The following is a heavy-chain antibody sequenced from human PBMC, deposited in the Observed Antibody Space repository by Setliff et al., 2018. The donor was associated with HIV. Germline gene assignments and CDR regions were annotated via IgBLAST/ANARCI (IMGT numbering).Heavy chain of an antibody. Sequence: ASVKVSCKASGDTFNSHAISWVRQAPGQGLEWMGGIIPIFSTTTYAQKFQGRVTITADDSTSTVYMELSSLKSEDTAMYYCARDGGMTTRRGRFDPWGQGTLVTVSS. CDR2: IIPIFSTT. CDR1: GDTFNSHA. J-gene: IGHJ5*02. V-gene: IGHV1-69*13. CDR3: ARDGGMTTRRGRFDP. D-gene: IGHD4-4*01.